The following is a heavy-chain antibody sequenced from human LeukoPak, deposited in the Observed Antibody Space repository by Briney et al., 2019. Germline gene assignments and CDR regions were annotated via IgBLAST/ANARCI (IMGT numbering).Heavy chain of an antibody. CDR1: GLTVSSNC. V-gene: IGHV3-53*01. Sequence: GGSLRLSCAASGLTVSSNCMTWVRQAPGKGLEWVSVLYSGGTTRYTDSVKGRSIISRDNSKNTLYLEMNSLRAEDTAMYYCARYYDSSGPTPGGLDIWGQGTMVTVSS. J-gene: IGHJ3*02. D-gene: IGHD3-22*01. CDR3: ARYYDSSGPTPGGLDI. CDR2: LYSGGTT.